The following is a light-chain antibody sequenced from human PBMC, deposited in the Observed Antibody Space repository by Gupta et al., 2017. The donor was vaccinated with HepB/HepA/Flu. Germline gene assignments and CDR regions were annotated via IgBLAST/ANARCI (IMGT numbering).Light chain of an antibody. J-gene: IGKJ4*01. V-gene: IGKV3-11*01. CDR1: QSVDTY. CDR3: QQRSNWPPLT. CDR2: EAS. Sequence: EIVLTQSPATLSLSPGERATLSCRASQSVDTYLAWYQHKPGQAPRLLIYEASRRAAGIPARFSGSGYGTDFTLTITSLEPEDFAIYYCQQRSNWPPLTFGGGTKLEIK.